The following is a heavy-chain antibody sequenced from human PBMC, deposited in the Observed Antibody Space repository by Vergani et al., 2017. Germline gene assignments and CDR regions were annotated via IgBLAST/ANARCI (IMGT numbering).Heavy chain of an antibody. Sequence: EVQLLQSEGAVVQPGGSLRLSCVASGFTFRSHAMSWVRQGHGQGLEWVSSIKNTGDSINYADSVKGRFTISRDNSKNTLYLQLNSLRVEDTAVYYCGRGSDNYNWGQGTLVTVSS. CDR3: GRGSDNYN. J-gene: IGHJ4*02. CDR1: GFTFRSHA. V-gene: IGHV3-23*01. D-gene: IGHD5-24*01. CDR2: IKNTGDSI.